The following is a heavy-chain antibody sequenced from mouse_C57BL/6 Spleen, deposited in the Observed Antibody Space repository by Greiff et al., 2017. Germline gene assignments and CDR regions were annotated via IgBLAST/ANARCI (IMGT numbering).Heavy chain of an antibody. D-gene: IGHD2-3*01. J-gene: IGHJ4*01. CDR2: INSDGGST. CDR1: EYEFPSHD. V-gene: IGHV5-2*01. CDR3: ARHDRGYYGTMDY. Sequence: EVKVVESGGGLVQPGESLKLSCESNEYEFPSHDMSWVRKTPEKRLELVAAINSDGGSTYYPDTMERRFIIARDNTKKTLYLQMSSLRSEDTALYYGARHDRGYYGTMDYWGQGTSVTVSS.